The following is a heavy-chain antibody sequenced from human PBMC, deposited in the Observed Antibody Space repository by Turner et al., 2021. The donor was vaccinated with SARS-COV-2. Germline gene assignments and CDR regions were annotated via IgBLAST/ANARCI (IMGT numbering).Heavy chain of an antibody. V-gene: IGHV4-39*01. Sequence: QLHPQSSPPGLMIPSVTLSLTCPAPDLFSRSRSYYWGWIRQPPGKGLEWIGSIYYSGSTYYNPSLKSRVTMSVDTSKNQFSLKLSSVTAADTAVYYCARLPVGYYGSGSYYHYGMDVWGQGTTVTVSS. CDR2: IYYSGST. J-gene: IGHJ6*02. CDR1: DLFSRSRSYY. CDR3: ARLPVGYYGSGSYYHYGMDV. D-gene: IGHD3-10*01.